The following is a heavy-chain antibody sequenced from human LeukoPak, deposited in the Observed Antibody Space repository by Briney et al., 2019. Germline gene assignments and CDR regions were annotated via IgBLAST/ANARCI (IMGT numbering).Heavy chain of an antibody. D-gene: IGHD6-6*01. CDR1: GYTFTGYY. CDR3: AREYSSSSSFDY. CDR2: INPNSAGT. Sequence: ASVKVSXKASGYTFTGYYIHWVRQAPGQGLEWVGWINPNSAGTRYAQKFQGRVTMTRDTSIATAYMELSSLRSDDTAVYYCAREYSSSSSFDYWGQGTLVTVSS. V-gene: IGHV1-2*02. J-gene: IGHJ4*02.